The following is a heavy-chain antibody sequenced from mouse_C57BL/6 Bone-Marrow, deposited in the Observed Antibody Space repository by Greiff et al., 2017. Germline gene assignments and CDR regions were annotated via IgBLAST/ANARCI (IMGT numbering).Heavy chain of an antibody. Sequence: QVQLQQPGAELVKPGASVKMSCKASGYTFTSYWITWVKQRPGQGLAWIGDIYPGSGSTNYNEKFKSKATLTVDTSSSTAYMQLSSLTSEDSAVYYCAIYPYYGSIYYYAMDYWGQGTSVTVSS. CDR3: AIYPYYGSIYYYAMDY. D-gene: IGHD1-1*01. J-gene: IGHJ4*01. V-gene: IGHV1-55*01. CDR2: IYPGSGST. CDR1: GYTFTSYW.